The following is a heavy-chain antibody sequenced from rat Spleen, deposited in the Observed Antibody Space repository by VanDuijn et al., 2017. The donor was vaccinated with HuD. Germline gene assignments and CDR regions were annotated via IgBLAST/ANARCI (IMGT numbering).Heavy chain of an antibody. Sequence: EVQLVESGGGLVQPGRSLKLSCAVSGFTFSDYYMAWVRQAPKKGLEWVASISYEGSGTYYRDSVKGRFTISRDNAKSTLYLQMDSLRSEDTATYYCARVGRSRLQGFANWGQGTLVTVSS. J-gene: IGHJ3*01. D-gene: IGHD1-4*01. CDR2: ISYEGSGT. CDR1: GFTFSDYY. V-gene: IGHV5-22*01. CDR3: ARVGRSRLQGFAN.